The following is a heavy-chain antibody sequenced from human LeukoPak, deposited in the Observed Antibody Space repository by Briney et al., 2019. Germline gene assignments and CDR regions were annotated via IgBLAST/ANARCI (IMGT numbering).Heavy chain of an antibody. CDR3: ATVGGSSGYYYRGDWFDP. D-gene: IGHD3-22*01. CDR2: FDPEDGET. V-gene: IGHV1-24*01. J-gene: IGHJ5*02. Sequence: ASVKVSCKVSGYTLTELSMHWVRQAPGKGLEWMGGFDPEDGETIYAQKFQGRVTMTEDTSTDTAYMELSSLRSEDTAVYYCATVGGSSGYYYRGDWFDPWGKGTLVTVS. CDR1: GYTLTELS.